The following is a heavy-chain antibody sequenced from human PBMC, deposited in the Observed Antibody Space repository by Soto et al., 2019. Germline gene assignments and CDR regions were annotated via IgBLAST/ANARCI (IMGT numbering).Heavy chain of an antibody. CDR2: IWYDGSNK. Sequence: GGSLRLSCAASGFTFSSYGMHWVRQAPGKGLEWVAVIWYDGSNKYYADSVKGRFTISRDNSKNTLYLQMNSLRAEDTAVYYCARDVGAGATSCLGDIWGQGTMVTVSS. CDR1: GFTFSSYG. J-gene: IGHJ3*02. V-gene: IGHV3-33*01. D-gene: IGHD1-26*01. CDR3: ARDVGAGATSCLGDI.